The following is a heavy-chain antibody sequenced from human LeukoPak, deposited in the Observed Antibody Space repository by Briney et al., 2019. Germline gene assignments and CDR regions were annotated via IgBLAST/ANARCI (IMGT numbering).Heavy chain of an antibody. CDR1: GGSISSYY. CDR3: ARAPYYASGPYSFDY. Sequence: SETLSLTCTVSGGSISSYYWSWIRQPPGKGLEWIGYIYYSGSTNYNPSLKSRVTISVDTSKNQFSLKLSSVTAADTAVYYCARAPYYASGPYSFDYWGQGTLATVSS. V-gene: IGHV4-59*12. J-gene: IGHJ4*02. CDR2: IYYSGST. D-gene: IGHD3-10*01.